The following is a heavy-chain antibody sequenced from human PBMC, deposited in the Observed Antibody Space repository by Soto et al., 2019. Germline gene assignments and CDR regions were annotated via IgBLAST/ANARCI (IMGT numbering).Heavy chain of an antibody. CDR2: ISGSGDGT. CDR3: ARDSRPTYGGTTIY. J-gene: IGHJ4*02. D-gene: IGHD1-26*01. CDR1: GFTFSNYA. V-gene: IGHV3-23*01. Sequence: EVQLLESGGGLVQPGGSLRLSCAASGFTFSNYAMSWVRQAPGKGLQWVSAISGSGDGTYYADSVKGRFTISRVNSENTLSLQTNNLRVEDAVIYDCARDSRPTYGGTTIYWGQGTLVTVSS.